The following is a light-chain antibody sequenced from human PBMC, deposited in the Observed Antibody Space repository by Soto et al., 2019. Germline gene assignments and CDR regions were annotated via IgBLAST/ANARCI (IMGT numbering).Light chain of an antibody. Sequence: EIVLTQSPGTLSLSPGERATLSCRASQSVTSSYLAWYQQKPGQAPRLLIYGASSRATGIPDRFSGSGSGRDFTLTISRLEPEDFAVYYCQQYGSSPPTMYTFGQGTKLEIK. CDR1: QSVTSSY. CDR2: GAS. V-gene: IGKV3-20*01. CDR3: QQYGSSPPTMYT. J-gene: IGKJ2*01.